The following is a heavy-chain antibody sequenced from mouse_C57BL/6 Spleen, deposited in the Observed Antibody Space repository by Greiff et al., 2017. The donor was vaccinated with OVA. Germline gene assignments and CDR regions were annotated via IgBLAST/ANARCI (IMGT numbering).Heavy chain of an antibody. J-gene: IGHJ3*01. V-gene: IGHV1-54*01. D-gene: IGHD2-4*01. CDR2: INPGSGGT. CDR3: ARSRDYDGTGFAY. Sequence: VKLMESGAELVRPGTSVKVSCKASGYAFTNYLIEWVKQRPGQGLEWIGVINPGSGGTNYNEKFKGKATLTADKSSSTAYMQLSSLTSEDSAVYFCARSRDYDGTGFAYWGQGTLVTVSA. CDR1: GYAFTNYL.